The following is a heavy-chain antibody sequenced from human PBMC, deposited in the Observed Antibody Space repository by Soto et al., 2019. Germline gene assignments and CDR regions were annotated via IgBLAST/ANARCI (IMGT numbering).Heavy chain of an antibody. CDR1: GFSLSTGGVG. Sequence: QITLKESGPTLVKPTQTLTLTCTFSGFSLSTGGVGVGWIRQPPGKALEWLALIYWDDDKRYSPSLKSRLTITKDPSKTQVVLTLTNMDPVDTATYYCAHSRCGGDCLQSYSSHYYFGMDVWGQGTTVTVSS. D-gene: IGHD2-21*02. CDR2: IYWDDDK. V-gene: IGHV2-5*02. J-gene: IGHJ6*02. CDR3: AHSRCGGDCLQSYSSHYYFGMDV.